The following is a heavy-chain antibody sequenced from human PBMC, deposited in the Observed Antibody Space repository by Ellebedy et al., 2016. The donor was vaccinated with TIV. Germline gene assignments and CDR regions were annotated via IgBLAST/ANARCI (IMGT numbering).Heavy chain of an antibody. V-gene: IGHV4-39*07. J-gene: IGHJ4*02. CDR1: GGSISSTLYY. CDR3: ARGTIFGEEFDF. D-gene: IGHD3-3*01. CDR2: IFVTGNS. Sequence: SETLSLXXTVSGGSISSTLYYWAWIRQPAGKGLEWIGSIFVTGNSDSNPSLKSRVTMSVDSAKSQFSLNLTSVTAADTAVYYCARGTIFGEEFDFWGQGTLVTVSS.